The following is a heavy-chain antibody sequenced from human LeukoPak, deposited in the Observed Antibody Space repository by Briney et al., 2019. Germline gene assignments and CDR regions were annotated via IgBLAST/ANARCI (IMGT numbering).Heavy chain of an antibody. CDR1: GGSISSYY. CDR3: ARGFSYYDSSGSNWYFDL. Sequence: SETLSLTCTVSGGSISSYYWSWIRQPPGKGLEWIGYIYYSGSTNYNPSLKSRVTISVDTSKNQFSLKLSSVTAADTAVYYCARGFSYYDSSGSNWYFDLWGRGTLVTVSS. V-gene: IGHV4-59*01. CDR2: IYYSGST. D-gene: IGHD3-22*01. J-gene: IGHJ2*01.